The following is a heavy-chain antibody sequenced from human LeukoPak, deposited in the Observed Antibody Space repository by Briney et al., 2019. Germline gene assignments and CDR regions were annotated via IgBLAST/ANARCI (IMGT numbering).Heavy chain of an antibody. D-gene: IGHD3-22*01. Sequence: SETLSLTCNVSGYSMRSYYWSWLRQPPGKGLEWIAYFSHSGTTNYNPSLKSRVIISVDTSNHQFSLTLRSVTAADTAVYYCARHLDYDSGGYFYPYFDDWGQGTLDTVSS. V-gene: IGHV4-59*08. CDR3: ARHLDYDSGGYFYPYFDD. J-gene: IGHJ4*02. CDR2: FSHSGTT. CDR1: GYSMRSYY.